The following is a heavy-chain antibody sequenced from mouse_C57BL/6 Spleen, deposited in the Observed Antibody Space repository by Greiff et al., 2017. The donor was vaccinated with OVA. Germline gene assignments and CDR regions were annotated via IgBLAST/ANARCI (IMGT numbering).Heavy chain of an antibody. CDR2: INPNNGGT. CDR1: GYTFTDYY. Sequence: EVQLQQSGPELVKPGASVKISCKASGYTFTDYYMNWVKQSHGKSLEWIGDINPNNGGTRYNQKFKGKATLTVDKSSSTAYMELRSLTSEDSAVYYCARRGYGYDGHYFDYWGQGTTLTVSS. V-gene: IGHV1-26*01. CDR3: ARRGYGYDGHYFDY. J-gene: IGHJ2*01. D-gene: IGHD2-2*01.